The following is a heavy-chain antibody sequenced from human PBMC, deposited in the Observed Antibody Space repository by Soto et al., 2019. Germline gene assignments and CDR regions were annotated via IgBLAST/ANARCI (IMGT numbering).Heavy chain of an antibody. Sequence: QVQLVQSGAEVKKPGSSVKVSCKASGGTFSSYAISWVRQAPGQGLEWMGGIIPIFGTANYAQKFQGRVTITADESTSTAYMELSSLRSEDTAVYYCVAPLHYYDSSGQTAAFDIWGQGTMVTVSS. V-gene: IGHV1-69*01. CDR3: VAPLHYYDSSGQTAAFDI. D-gene: IGHD3-22*01. CDR2: IIPIFGTA. CDR1: GGTFSSYA. J-gene: IGHJ3*02.